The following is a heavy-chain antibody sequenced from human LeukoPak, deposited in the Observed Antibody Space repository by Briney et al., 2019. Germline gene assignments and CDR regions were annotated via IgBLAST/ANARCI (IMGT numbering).Heavy chain of an antibody. Sequence: PSETLSLTGTVSGGSISSSSYYWGWIRQPPGKGLEWIGSIYYSGSTNYNPSLKSRVTISVDTSKNQFSLKLSSVTAADTAVYYCARGYGEEDYWGQGTLVTVSS. D-gene: IGHD3-10*01. V-gene: IGHV4-39*07. J-gene: IGHJ4*02. CDR2: IYYSGST. CDR3: ARGYGEEDY. CDR1: GGSISSSSYY.